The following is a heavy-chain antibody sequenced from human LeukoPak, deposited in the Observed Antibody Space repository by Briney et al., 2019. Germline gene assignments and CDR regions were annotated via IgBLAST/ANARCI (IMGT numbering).Heavy chain of an antibody. V-gene: IGHV3-21*01. J-gene: IGHJ4*02. CDR1: GFTFSTYD. D-gene: IGHD3-10*01. CDR2: ITSTSNHI. CDR3: ARVYSANGYGSGYYDY. Sequence: GGSLRLSCVASGFTFSTYDRNWVRQAPGKGLEWVSGITSTSNHINYADSVKGRFTISRDSANNSLYLQMNSLRAEDTAVYYCARVYSANGYGSGYYDYWGQGTLVTVSS.